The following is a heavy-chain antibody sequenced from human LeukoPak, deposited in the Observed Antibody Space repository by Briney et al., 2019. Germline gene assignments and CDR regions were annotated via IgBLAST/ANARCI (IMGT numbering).Heavy chain of an antibody. CDR1: GYTFTSFG. Sequence: ASVKVSCKASGYTFTSFGIRWVRQAPGQGLEWMGWISTYNANTNYAQKLQGRVTMTTDTSTSTSYMELRSLRSDDTAVYFCARVFSFGDYIWGSYRYYFDYWGQGTLVTVSS. J-gene: IGHJ4*02. CDR3: ARVFSFGDYIWGSYRYYFDY. CDR2: ISTYNANT. V-gene: IGHV1-18*01. D-gene: IGHD3-16*02.